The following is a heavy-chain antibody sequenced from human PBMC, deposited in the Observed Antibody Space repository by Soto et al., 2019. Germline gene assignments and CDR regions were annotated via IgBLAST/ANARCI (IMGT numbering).Heavy chain of an antibody. V-gene: IGHV3-64D*08. D-gene: IGHD3-3*01. CDR1: GFTFRSYA. CDR2: ISYKGA. CDR3: VRDFWGMDV. Sequence: GGSLRLSCSASGFTFRSYAMHWVRQAPGKGLEYVSTISYKGANYAESVKGRFTISRDNSNNTLYLQMSSLRAEDTAIYYCVRDFWGMDVWGQGTTVTVSS. J-gene: IGHJ6*02.